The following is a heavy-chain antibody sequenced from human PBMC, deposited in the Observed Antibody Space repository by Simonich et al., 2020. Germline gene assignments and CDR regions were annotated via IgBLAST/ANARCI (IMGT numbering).Heavy chain of an antibody. CDR1: GFTFSSYG. J-gene: IGHJ6*04. CDR3: ARDRCTNGVCLDV. CDR2: IWYKGSNK. D-gene: IGHD2-8*01. V-gene: IGHV3-33*01. Sequence: QVQLVESGGGVVQPGRSLRLSCAASGFTFSSYGMPWVRQGPGKWREWVAVIWYKGSNKYYADSVKGRFTISRDNSKNTLYLQMNSRRAEDTAVYYCARDRCTNGVCLDVWGKGTTVTVSS.